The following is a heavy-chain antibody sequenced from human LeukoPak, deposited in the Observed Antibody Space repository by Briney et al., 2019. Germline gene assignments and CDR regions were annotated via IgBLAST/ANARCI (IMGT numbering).Heavy chain of an antibody. CDR1: GYTFTSYG. D-gene: IGHD6-13*01. J-gene: IGHJ4*02. V-gene: IGHV1-18*01. CDR2: ISAYNGNT. Sequence: ASVKVSCKASGYTFTSYGISWVRQAPGQGLEWMGWISAYNGNTNYAQKLQGRVTMTRDTSTSTVYMELSSLRSEDTAVYYCARAGGYSNSWYHPFDYWGQGTLVTVSS. CDR3: ARAGGYSNSWYHPFDY.